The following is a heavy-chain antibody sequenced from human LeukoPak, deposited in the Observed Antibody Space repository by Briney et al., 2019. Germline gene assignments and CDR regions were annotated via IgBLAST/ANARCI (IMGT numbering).Heavy chain of an antibody. J-gene: IGHJ2*01. CDR2: IYTSGST. CDR3: ARGEAAAAADWYFDL. D-gene: IGHD6-13*01. CDR1: GGSISSYY. Sequence: SETLSLTCTVSGGSISSYYWSWIRQPAGKGLEWIGRIYTSGSTYYNPSLKSRVTISVDTSKNQFSLKLSSVTAADTAVYYCARGEAAAAADWYFDLWGRGTLVTVSS. V-gene: IGHV4-4*07.